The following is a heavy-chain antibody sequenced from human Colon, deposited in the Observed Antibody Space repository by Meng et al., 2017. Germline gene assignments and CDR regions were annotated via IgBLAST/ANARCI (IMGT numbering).Heavy chain of an antibody. CDR1: GASVSSDSNY. V-gene: IGHV4-61*03. CDR3: ARVNGDFDEAWFDP. J-gene: IGHJ5*02. D-gene: IGHD4-17*01. CDR2: IFYTGNT. Sequence: QGLLRESGPGLVRPSETLSPTCTVAGASVSSDSNYWSWIRQYPGKGLEWIGYIFYTGNTNYNPYLASRVSMSLDTSKNHFSLHLTSVTAADTAIYYCARVNGDFDEAWFDPWGQGTLVTVSS.